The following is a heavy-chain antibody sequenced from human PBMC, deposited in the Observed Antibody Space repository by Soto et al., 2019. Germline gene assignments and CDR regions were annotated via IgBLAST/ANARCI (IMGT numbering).Heavy chain of an antibody. V-gene: IGHV3-23*01. CDR2: ITGGGDNI. J-gene: IGHJ4*02. CDR3: ARSHVVVVAAALDS. Sequence: GGSLRLSCEVSGFLFSGYAMTWVRQAPGKGLEWVSSITGGGDNIRYADSVRGRFTLSRDKSKNTLSLHMNILRDEDTAVYFCARSHVVVVAAALDSWGQGTLVTVSS. CDR1: GFLFSGYA. D-gene: IGHD2-21*01.